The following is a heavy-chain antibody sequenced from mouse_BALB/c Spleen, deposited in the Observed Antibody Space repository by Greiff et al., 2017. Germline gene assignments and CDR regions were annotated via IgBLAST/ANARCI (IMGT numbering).Heavy chain of an antibody. V-gene: IGHV5-9-4*01. CDR3: ARDRDYGSSYRYWYFDV. J-gene: IGHJ1*01. D-gene: IGHD1-1*01. CDR2: ISSGGSYT. CDR1: GFTFSSYA. Sequence: EVQGVESGGGLVKPGGSLKLSCAASGFTFSSYAMSWVRQSPEKRLEWVAEISSGGSYTYYPDTVTGRFTISRDNAKNTLYLEMSSLRSEDTAMYYCARDRDYGSSYRYWYFDVWGAGTTVTVSS.